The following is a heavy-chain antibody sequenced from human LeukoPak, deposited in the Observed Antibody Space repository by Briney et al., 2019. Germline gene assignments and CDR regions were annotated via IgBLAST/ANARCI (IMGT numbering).Heavy chain of an antibody. CDR2: INHSGST. CDR3: ARARRRIAAGTQHWFDP. D-gene: IGHD6-13*01. CDR1: GGSFSGYY. V-gene: IGHV4-34*01. J-gene: IGHJ5*02. Sequence: SETLSLTCAVYGGSFSGYYWSWNRQPPGKGLEWIGEINHSGSTNYNPSLKSRVTISVDTSKNQFSLKLSSVTAADTAVYYCARARRRIAAGTQHWFDPWGQGTLVTVSS.